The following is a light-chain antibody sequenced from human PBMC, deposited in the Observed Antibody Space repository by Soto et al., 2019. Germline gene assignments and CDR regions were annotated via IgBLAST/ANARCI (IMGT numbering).Light chain of an antibody. J-gene: IGKJ1*01. CDR2: GAS. CDR3: QQYNNWPRT. Sequence: EIVVTQSPVTLSFSPWEIVTLSCRASQSVDINLAWYQQKPGQAPRLLIYGASTRATGIPARFSGSGSGTEFTLTISSLQSEDFAVYYCQQYNNWPRTFGQGTKVDIK. CDR1: QSVDIN. V-gene: IGKV3-15*01.